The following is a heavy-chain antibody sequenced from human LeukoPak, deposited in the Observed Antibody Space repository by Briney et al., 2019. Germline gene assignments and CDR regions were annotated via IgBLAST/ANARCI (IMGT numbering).Heavy chain of an antibody. Sequence: SETLSLTCTVSGDSLNTYYWTWIRQTPGKELEWIGFVAPSGTSNYNPSLKSRVSISIDTSKNQFSLALTSVTPADTAVYYCARVVRGVVTSNWFDPWGQGTLVSVSS. D-gene: IGHD2-21*02. J-gene: IGHJ5*02. CDR3: ARVVRGVVTSNWFDP. CDR1: GDSLNTYY. V-gene: IGHV4-59*01. CDR2: VAPSGTS.